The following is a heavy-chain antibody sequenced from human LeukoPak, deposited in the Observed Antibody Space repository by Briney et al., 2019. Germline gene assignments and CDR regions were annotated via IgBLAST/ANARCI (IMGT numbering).Heavy chain of an antibody. CDR1: GYSFTTYG. Sequence: ASVKVSCKASGYSFTTYGFSWVRQAPGQGLEWMGGIIPIFGTANYAQKFQGRVTITADESTSTAYMELSSLRSEDTAVYYCAILPARDAFDIWGQGTMVTVSS. CDR3: AILPARDAFDI. J-gene: IGHJ3*02. CDR2: IIPIFGTA. V-gene: IGHV1-69*13.